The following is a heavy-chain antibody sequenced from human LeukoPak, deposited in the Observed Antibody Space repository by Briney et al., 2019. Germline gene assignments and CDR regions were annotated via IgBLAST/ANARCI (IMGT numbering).Heavy chain of an antibody. Sequence: ASVKVSCKASGYTFTGYYIHWVRQAPGQGLEWMGRINPNSGGTNYAQKFQGRVTMTRDTSISTAYMELSRLRSDDTAVYYCARGAYGSGSYYSNWFDPWGQGTLVTVSS. CDR1: GYTFTGYY. CDR3: ARGAYGSGSYYSNWFDP. V-gene: IGHV1-2*06. CDR2: INPNSGGT. D-gene: IGHD3-10*01. J-gene: IGHJ5*02.